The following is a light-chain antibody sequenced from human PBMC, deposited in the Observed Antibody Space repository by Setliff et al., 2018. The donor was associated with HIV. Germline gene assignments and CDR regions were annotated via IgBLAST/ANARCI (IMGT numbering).Light chain of an antibody. V-gene: IGLV2-14*01. Sequence: QSVLTQPASVSGSPGQSITISCTGTSSDVGGSNYVSWYQQHPGKAPKLMIYDVTHRPSGVSDRFSGSKSGNTASLTISGVQAEDEADYYCSSYTSSSTLYVFGSGTKV. J-gene: IGLJ1*01. CDR2: DVT. CDR3: SSYTSSSTLYV. CDR1: SSDVGGSNY.